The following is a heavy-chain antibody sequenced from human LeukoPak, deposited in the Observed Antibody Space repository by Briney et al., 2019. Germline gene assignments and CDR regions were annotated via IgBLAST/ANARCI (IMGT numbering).Heavy chain of an antibody. Sequence: ASVKVSCKASGYTFTSYDINWVRQATGQGLEWMGWISAYNGNTNYAQRLQGRVTMTTDTSTSTAYTELRSLRSDDTAVYYCARVHYDSSGYRNWFDPWGQGTLVTVSS. CDR3: ARVHYDSSGYRNWFDP. CDR1: GYTFTSYD. D-gene: IGHD3-22*01. V-gene: IGHV1-18*01. J-gene: IGHJ5*02. CDR2: ISAYNGNT.